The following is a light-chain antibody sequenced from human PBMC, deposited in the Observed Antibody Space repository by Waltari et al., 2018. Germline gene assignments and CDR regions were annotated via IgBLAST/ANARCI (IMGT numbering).Light chain of an antibody. V-gene: IGLV2-23*02. CDR2: EVI. CDR1: NSDVGNDNL. CDR3: CSYAGSGTYV. Sequence: QSALTQPASVSGTPGQSITISCTGTNSDVGNDNLVSWYQHHPGEAPKLMLCEVIKRPSGVSNRFSGSKSGNTASLTISGLQAEDEADYYCCSYAGSGTYVFGTGTKVTVL. J-gene: IGLJ1*01.